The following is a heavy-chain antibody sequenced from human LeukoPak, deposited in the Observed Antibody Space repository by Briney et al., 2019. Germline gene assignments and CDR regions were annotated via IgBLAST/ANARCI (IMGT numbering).Heavy chain of an antibody. CDR3: ARVGDYALKD. D-gene: IGHD3-16*01. Sequence: SETLSLTCTVSGGSISSGSYYWSWIRQPAGKGLEWIGRIYTSGSTNYNPSLKSRVTMSVDTSKNQCTLKLSSVTAADTAVYYCARVGDYALKDWGQGTLVTVSS. J-gene: IGHJ4*02. V-gene: IGHV4-61*02. CDR1: GGSISSGSYY. CDR2: IYTSGST.